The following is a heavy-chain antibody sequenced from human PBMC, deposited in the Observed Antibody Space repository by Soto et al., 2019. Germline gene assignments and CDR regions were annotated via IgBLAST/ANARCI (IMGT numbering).Heavy chain of an antibody. Sequence: SVKVSCKASGGTFSSYAISWVRQAPGQGLEWMGGIIPIFVTANYAQKFQGRVTITADESTSTAYMELSSLRSEDTAVYYCARDPSIAAAGTGYYYYYGMDVWGQGTTVTVS. J-gene: IGHJ6*02. CDR2: IIPIFVTA. CDR3: ARDPSIAAAGTGYYYYYGMDV. V-gene: IGHV1-69*13. D-gene: IGHD6-13*01. CDR1: GGTFSSYA.